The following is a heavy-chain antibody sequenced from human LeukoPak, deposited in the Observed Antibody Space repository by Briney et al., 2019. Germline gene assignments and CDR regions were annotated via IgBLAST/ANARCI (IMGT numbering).Heavy chain of an antibody. J-gene: IGHJ5*02. D-gene: IGHD6-13*01. CDR3: AREGVAAAAVSWFDP. Sequence: TSVKVSCKVSGYTLTELSMHWVRQAPGKGLEWMGGFDPEDGETIYAQKFQGRVTMTRDTSISTAYMELSRLRSDDTAVYYCAREGVAAAAVSWFDPWGQGTLVTVSS. CDR2: FDPEDGET. V-gene: IGHV1-24*01. CDR1: GYTLTELS.